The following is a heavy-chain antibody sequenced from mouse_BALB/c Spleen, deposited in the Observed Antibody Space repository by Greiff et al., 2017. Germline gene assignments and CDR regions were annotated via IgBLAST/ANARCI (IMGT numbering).Heavy chain of an antibody. Sequence: QVQLQQPGAELVKPGASVKLSCKASGYTFTSYWMHWVKQRPGQGLEWIGEINPSNGRTNYNEKFKSKATLTVDKSSSTAYMQLSSLTSEDSAVYYCARCPRFITTATGAMDYWGQGTSVTVSS. CDR2: INPSNGRT. V-gene: IGHV1S81*02. D-gene: IGHD1-2*01. CDR1: GYTFTSYW. J-gene: IGHJ4*01. CDR3: ARCPRFITTATGAMDY.